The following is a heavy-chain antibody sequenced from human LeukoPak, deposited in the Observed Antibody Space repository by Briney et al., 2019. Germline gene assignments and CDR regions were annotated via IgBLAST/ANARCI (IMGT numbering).Heavy chain of an antibody. J-gene: IGHJ3*01. V-gene: IGHV3-23*01. D-gene: IGHD6-19*01. CDR3: AKDLALAGTGGGFDV. CDR2: IWGGGDKT. Sequence: QTGWSLRLSCASSGFTFTTYAINWVRQAPGKGLEWVSGIWGGGDKTYYADSVNGRFTISRDNSKNTVPLQMSSLRAEDTALYYCAKDLALAGTGGGFDVWGQGTRVAVSS. CDR1: GFTFTTYA.